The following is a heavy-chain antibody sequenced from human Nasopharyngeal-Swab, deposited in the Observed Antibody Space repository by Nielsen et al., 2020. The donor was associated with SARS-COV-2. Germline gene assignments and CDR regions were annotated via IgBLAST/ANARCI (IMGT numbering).Heavy chain of an antibody. J-gene: IGHJ4*02. Sequence: GGSLRLSFAASGFTFSSYAMHWVRQAPGKGQEWVAVISYDGSNKYYADSVKGRFTISRDNSKNKLYLQMNILRAEDTAVYYCARPGLWYGDYETFDYWGQGTLVTVSS. CDR1: GFTFSSYA. CDR2: ISYDGSNK. V-gene: IGHV3-30-3*01. CDR3: ARPGLWYGDYETFDY. D-gene: IGHD4-17*01.